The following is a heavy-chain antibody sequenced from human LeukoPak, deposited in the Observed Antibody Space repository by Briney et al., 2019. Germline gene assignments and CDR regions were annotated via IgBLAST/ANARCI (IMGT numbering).Heavy chain of an antibody. CDR1: GFTFSRHA. D-gene: IGHD7-27*01. CDR3: AKDGGLWVSAHWGDS. Sequence: GGSLRLSCAASGFTFSRHAMSWVRQTPGKRLEWVSAISDGSDNTYYANSVKGRFTVSRDNSKNTLFLQMNSLRAEDTAVYYCAKDGGLWVSAHWGDSWGRGTLVTVSS. J-gene: IGHJ4*02. V-gene: IGHV3-23*01. CDR2: ISDGSDNT.